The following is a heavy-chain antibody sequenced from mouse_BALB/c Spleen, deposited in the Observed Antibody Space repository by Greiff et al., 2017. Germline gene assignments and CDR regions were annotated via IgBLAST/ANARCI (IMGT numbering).Heavy chain of an antibody. D-gene: IGHD2-2*01. J-gene: IGHJ4*01. CDR2: INPSSGYT. CDR1: GYTFTSYT. V-gene: IGHV1-4*01. Sequence: QVQLQQSGAELARPGASVKMSCKASGYTFTSYTMHWVKQRPGQGLEWIGYINPSSGYTNYNQKFKDKATLTADKSSSTAYMQLSSLTSEDSAVYYCARDGYDEEGYAMDYWGQGTSVTVSS. CDR3: ARDGYDEEGYAMDY.